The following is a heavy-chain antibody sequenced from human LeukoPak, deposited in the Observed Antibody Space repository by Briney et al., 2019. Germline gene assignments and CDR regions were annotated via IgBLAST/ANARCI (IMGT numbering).Heavy chain of an antibody. CDR3: ATREHHVLRTPGDY. J-gene: IGHJ4*02. D-gene: IGHD6-6*01. CDR1: GGSITISDYY. CDR2: VSHTGTT. V-gene: IGHV4-39*01. Sequence: SETLSLTCTVSGGSITISDYYWGWIRLPPGKGLEWIGTVSHTGTTYYNPSLQSRVTISVDKSKNQFSLKLSSVTAADTAVYYCATREHHVLRTPGDYWGQGTLVTVSS.